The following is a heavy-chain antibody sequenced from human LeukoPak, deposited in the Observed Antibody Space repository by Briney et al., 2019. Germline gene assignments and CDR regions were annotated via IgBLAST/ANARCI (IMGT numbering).Heavy chain of an antibody. D-gene: IGHD6-19*01. Sequence: GGSLRLSCAASGFTFDDYAMHWVRQAPGKGLEWVSGISWNSGSIGYADPVKGRFTISRDNAKNSLYLQMNSLRAEDTALYYCAKDMGIAVAGTIDYWGQGTLVTVSS. V-gene: IGHV3-9*01. CDR2: ISWNSGSI. CDR3: AKDMGIAVAGTIDY. J-gene: IGHJ4*02. CDR1: GFTFDDYA.